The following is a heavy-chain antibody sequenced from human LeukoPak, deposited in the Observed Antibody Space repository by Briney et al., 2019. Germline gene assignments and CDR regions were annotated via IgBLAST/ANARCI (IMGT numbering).Heavy chain of an antibody. V-gene: IGHV3-23*01. CDR3: AKDRRGIAAACDY. CDR2: ISGSGGTT. D-gene: IGHD6-13*01. Sequence: GGSLRLSCAASGFTFSSYWMNWARQAPGRGLEWVSAISGSGGTTYYADSVKGRFTISRDNSKNTLYLQMNSLRVEDTAVYYCAKDRRGIAAACDYWGQGALVTVSS. CDR1: GFTFSSYW. J-gene: IGHJ4*02.